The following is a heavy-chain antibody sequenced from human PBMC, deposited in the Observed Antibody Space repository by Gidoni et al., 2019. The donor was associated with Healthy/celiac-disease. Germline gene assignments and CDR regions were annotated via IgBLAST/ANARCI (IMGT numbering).Heavy chain of an antibody. CDR3: AKVEGGSSWYLEIYYFDY. V-gene: IGHV3-23*01. CDR2: ISGSGGST. CDR1: GFTFSSYA. J-gene: IGHJ4*02. Sequence: EVQLLESGGGLVQPGGSLRLSCAASGFTFSSYAMSWVRQAPGQGLEWVSAISGSGGSTYYADSVKGRFTISRDNSKNTLYLQMNSLRAEDTAVYYCAKVEGGSSWYLEIYYFDYWGQGTLVTVSS. D-gene: IGHD6-13*01.